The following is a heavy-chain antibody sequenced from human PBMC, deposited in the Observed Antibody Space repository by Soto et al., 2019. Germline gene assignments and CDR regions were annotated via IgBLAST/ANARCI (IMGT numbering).Heavy chain of an antibody. D-gene: IGHD3-9*01. CDR2: IYYSGNT. CDR3: ARGSQYSDILTGYSLDAFDV. J-gene: IGHJ3*01. Sequence: QVQLQESGPGLVKPSQTLSLTCTVSGGSISSGGYYWSWIRQHPGKGLEWIGYIYYSGNTYYNPSVKSLIRIARDTSKNQFSLNLSSVTAADTAVYYCARGSQYSDILTGYSLDAFDVWGQGTMVSVSS. CDR1: GGSISSGGYY. V-gene: IGHV4-31*01.